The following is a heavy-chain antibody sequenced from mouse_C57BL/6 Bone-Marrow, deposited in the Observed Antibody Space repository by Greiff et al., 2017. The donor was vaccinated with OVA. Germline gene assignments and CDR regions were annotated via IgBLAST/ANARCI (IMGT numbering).Heavy chain of an antibody. CDR2: ISSGGSYT. V-gene: IGHV5-6*02. Sequence: DVMLVESGGDLVKPGGSLKLSCAASGFTFSSYGISWVRQTPDKRLEWVATISSGGSYTYYPASVKGRFTISRDNAKNPLSLQMSSLKSEYTAMYYCARHNPLYDYRAQALSMDYWGQGTSVTVSS. CDR3: ARHNPLYDYRAQALSMDY. J-gene: IGHJ4*01. D-gene: IGHD2-4*01. CDR1: GFTFSSYG.